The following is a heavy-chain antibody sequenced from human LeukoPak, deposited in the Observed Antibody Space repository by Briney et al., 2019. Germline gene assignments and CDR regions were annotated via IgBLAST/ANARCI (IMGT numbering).Heavy chain of an antibody. CDR1: GGSISSYY. Sequence: SETLSLTCTVSGGSISSYYWSWLRQPAGKGLEWSGRIYTSGSTNYNPSLKSRVTMSVDTSKNQFSLKLSSVTAADTAVYYCARRGRDGYNYDYWGQGTLVTVSS. J-gene: IGHJ4*02. D-gene: IGHD5-24*01. V-gene: IGHV4-4*07. CDR3: ARRGRDGYNYDY. CDR2: IYTSGST.